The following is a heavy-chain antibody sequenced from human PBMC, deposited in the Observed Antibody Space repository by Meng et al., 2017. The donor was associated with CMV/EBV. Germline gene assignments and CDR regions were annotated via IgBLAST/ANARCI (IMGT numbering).Heavy chain of an antibody. CDR1: GGTFSSYA. CDR3: AREIAARNYYYYGMDV. V-gene: IGHV1-69*10. J-gene: IGHJ6*02. CDR2: IIPILGIA. Sequence: SVKVSCKASGGTFSSYAISWVRQAPGQGLEWMGGIIPILGIANYAQNFQGRVTITADKSTSTAYMELSSLRSEDTAVYYCAREIAARNYYYYGMDVWGQGTTVTVS. D-gene: IGHD6-6*01.